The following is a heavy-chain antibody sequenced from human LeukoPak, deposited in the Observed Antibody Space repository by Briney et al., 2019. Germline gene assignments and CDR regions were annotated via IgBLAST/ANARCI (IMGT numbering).Heavy chain of an antibody. CDR3: AKDSYDSSGYYLPDFDY. CDR2: ISGDGGST. CDR1: GFTFDDYA. V-gene: IGHV3-43*02. J-gene: IGHJ4*02. Sequence: PGGSLRLSCAAYGFTFDDYAMHWVRQAPAKGVEWVSLISGDGGSTYYAHSVKGRFTISRDNSKNSLYLQMNSLRTEDTALYYCAKDSYDSSGYYLPDFDYWGQGTLVTVSS. D-gene: IGHD3-22*01.